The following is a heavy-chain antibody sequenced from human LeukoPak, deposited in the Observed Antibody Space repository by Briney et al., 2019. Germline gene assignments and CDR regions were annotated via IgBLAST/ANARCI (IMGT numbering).Heavy chain of an antibody. CDR3: AREGSVNYYYYMDV. D-gene: IGHD3-10*01. CDR1: GGSFSGYY. V-gene: IGHV4-34*01. CDR2: INHSGST. Sequence: PSETLSLTCAGYGGSFSGYYWSWIRQPPGKGLEWIGEINHSGSTNYNPSLKSRVTISVDTSKNQFSLKLSSVTAADTAVYYCAREGSVNYYYYMDVWGKGTTVTVSS. J-gene: IGHJ6*03.